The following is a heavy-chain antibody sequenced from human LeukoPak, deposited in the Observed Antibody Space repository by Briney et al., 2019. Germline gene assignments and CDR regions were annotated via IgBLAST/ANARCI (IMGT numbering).Heavy chain of an antibody. V-gene: IGHV3-21*01. CDR2: ISSSRSYI. CDR1: GFTFSSYS. D-gene: IGHD2-15*01. Sequence: GGSLRLSCAASGFTFSSYSMNWVRQARGKGLEGVSSISSSRSYIYYADSVKGRFTISRDNAKNSLYLQMNSLRAEDTAVYYCASSVVVVAATGVWGQGTLVTVSS. CDR3: ASSVVVVAATGV. J-gene: IGHJ4*02.